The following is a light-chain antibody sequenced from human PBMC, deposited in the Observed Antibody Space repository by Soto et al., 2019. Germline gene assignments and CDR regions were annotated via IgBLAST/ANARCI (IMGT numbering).Light chain of an antibody. CDR3: HQYGSSPLT. CDR2: GAS. CDR1: QSVTSSY. V-gene: IGKV3-20*01. J-gene: IGKJ4*01. Sequence: EIVLTQSPGTLSLSPGERATLSWRASQSVTSSYLAWYQQKPGQAPRLLIYGASSRATGIPDRFSGSGSGTDFTLTISRLEPEDFAVYYCHQYGSSPLTFGGGTKVEIK.